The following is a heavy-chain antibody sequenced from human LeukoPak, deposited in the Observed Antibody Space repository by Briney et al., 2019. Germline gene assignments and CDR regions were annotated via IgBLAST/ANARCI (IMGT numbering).Heavy chain of an antibody. V-gene: IGHV4-34*01. Sequence: PSETLSLTCAVYGGSFSGYYWSWIRQPPGKGLEWIGEINHSGSTNYNPSLRSRVTISVDTSKNQFSLKLSSVTAADTAVYYCARLLRFLEWSYYYYYMDVWGKGTTVTVSS. CDR3: ARLLRFLEWSYYYYYMDV. J-gene: IGHJ6*03. CDR2: INHSGST. D-gene: IGHD3-3*01. CDR1: GGSFSGYY.